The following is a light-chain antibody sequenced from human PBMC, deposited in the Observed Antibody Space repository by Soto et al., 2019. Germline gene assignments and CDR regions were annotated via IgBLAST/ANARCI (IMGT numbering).Light chain of an antibody. Sequence: ELVLSQSPATLSVSPGERATLSCRASQSIRQNLAWYQQKPGQAPTLLIYEASTRATGVPARFSGSGSGTEFTLTISSLQSEDFAIYYCQQSHNYMYTFGQGTKVDTK. CDR1: QSIRQN. J-gene: IGKJ2*01. CDR3: QQSHNYMYT. V-gene: IGKV3-15*01. CDR2: EAS.